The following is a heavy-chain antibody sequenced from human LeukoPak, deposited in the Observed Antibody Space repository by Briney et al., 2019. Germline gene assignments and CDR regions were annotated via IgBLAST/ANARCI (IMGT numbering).Heavy chain of an antibody. D-gene: IGHD3-3*01. CDR1: GGSISSGSYY. J-gene: IGHJ4*02. CDR3: AGAYYDFWSGPQVSYFDY. V-gene: IGHV4-61*02. Sequence: PSETLSLTCTVSGGSISSGSYYWSWIRQPAGKGLEWIGRIYTSGSTNYNPSLKSRVTMSVDTSKNQFSLKLSSVTAADTAVYYCAGAYYDFWSGPQVSYFDYWSQGTLVTVSS. CDR2: IYTSGST.